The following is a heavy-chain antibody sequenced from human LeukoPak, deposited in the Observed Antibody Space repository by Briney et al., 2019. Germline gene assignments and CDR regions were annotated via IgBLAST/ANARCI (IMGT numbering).Heavy chain of an antibody. V-gene: IGHV4-31*03. CDR1: GGSISSGGYY. Sequence: PSETLSLTCTVSGGSISSGGYYWSWIRQHPGKGLEWIGYIYYSGSTYYNPSLKSRVTISVDTSKNQFSLKLSSVTAADTAVYYCARGGNYDSSGIFYFQHWGQGTLVTVPS. J-gene: IGHJ1*01. CDR3: ARGGNYDSSGIFYFQH. CDR2: IYYSGST. D-gene: IGHD3-22*01.